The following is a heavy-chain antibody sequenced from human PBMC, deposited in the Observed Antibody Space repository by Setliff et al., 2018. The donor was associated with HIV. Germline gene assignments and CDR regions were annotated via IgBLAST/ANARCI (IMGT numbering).Heavy chain of an antibody. CDR3: ARGHYRLFGELFSTPVALDY. CDR2: TTPLLGTT. CDR1: GNTFSSYG. Sequence: SVKVSCKASGNTFSSYGITWVRQAPGQGLEWMGGTTPLLGTTNYAQKFQGRVTITRDTSASTAYMELSSLRSEDTAVYYCARGHYRLFGELFSTPVALDYWGQGTLVTVSS. D-gene: IGHD3-10*02. V-gene: IGHV1-69*10. J-gene: IGHJ4*02.